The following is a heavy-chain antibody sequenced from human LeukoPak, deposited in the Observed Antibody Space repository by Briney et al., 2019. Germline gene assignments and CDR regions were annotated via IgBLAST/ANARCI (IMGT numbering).Heavy chain of an antibody. Sequence: GGSLRLSCAASGFTFSSYSMNWVRQAPGKGLEWVSSISSSSSYIYYADSVKGRFTISRDNAKNSLYLQMNSLRAEDTAVYYCARLYCGTTSCYIEGTFDPWGQGTLVTVSS. CDR3: ARLYCGTTSCYIEGTFDP. J-gene: IGHJ5*02. CDR1: GFTFSSYS. D-gene: IGHD2-2*02. V-gene: IGHV3-21*01. CDR2: ISSSSSYI.